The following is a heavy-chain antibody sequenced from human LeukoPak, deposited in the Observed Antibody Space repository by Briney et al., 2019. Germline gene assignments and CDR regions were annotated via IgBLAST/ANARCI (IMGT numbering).Heavy chain of an antibody. J-gene: IGHJ4*02. V-gene: IGHV3-15*01. Sequence: GGSLRLSCAASGFTFINAWMSWVRQAPGKGLEWVGRIQTKIDGGTTDYAAPVKGRFTLSRDDSKNTLYLQMNSLKTEDTAVYYCTTDPLGGSMELVVIGWGQGTLVTVSS. CDR2: IQTKIDGGTT. CDR1: GFTFINAW. D-gene: IGHD3-22*01. CDR3: TTDPLGGSMELVVIG.